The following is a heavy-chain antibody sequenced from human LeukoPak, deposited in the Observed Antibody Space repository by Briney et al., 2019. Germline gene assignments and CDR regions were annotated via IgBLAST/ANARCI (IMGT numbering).Heavy chain of an antibody. J-gene: IGHJ4*02. CDR1: GYTFSSYW. Sequence: GESLKISCKGSGYTFSSYWVGWVRQMPGKGLEWMGIIYPGDSDTRYSPSLQGQITISVDTSIGTAYLQWSSLKASDTAIYYCARQNDFRLDYWGQGTLVTVSS. CDR2: IYPGDSDT. V-gene: IGHV5-51*01. CDR3: ARQNDFRLDY. D-gene: IGHD3-3*01.